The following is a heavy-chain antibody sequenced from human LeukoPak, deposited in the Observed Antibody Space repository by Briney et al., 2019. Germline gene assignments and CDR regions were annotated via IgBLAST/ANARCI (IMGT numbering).Heavy chain of an antibody. V-gene: IGHV3-53*01. CDR1: GFTVSSNY. CDR3: ARVYPEYYYDSSGYSYYFDY. J-gene: IGHJ4*02. Sequence: GGSLRLSCAASGFTVSSNYMSWVRQAPGKGLEWVSVIYSGGSTYYADSVKGRFTISRDNSKNTLYLQMNSLRAGDTAVYYCARVYPEYYYDSSGYSYYFDYWGQGTLVTVSS. CDR2: IYSGGST. D-gene: IGHD3-22*01.